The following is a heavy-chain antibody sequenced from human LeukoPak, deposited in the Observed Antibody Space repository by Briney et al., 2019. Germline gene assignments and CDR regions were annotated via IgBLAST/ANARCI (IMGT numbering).Heavy chain of an antibody. CDR2: IYYSGST. D-gene: IGHD3-16*02. V-gene: IGHV4-39*07. CDR1: GFTFSSYW. Sequence: GSLRLSCAASGFTFSSYWMSWVRQPPGKGLEWIGSIYYSGSTYYNPSLKSRVTISVDTSKNQFSLKLSSVTAADTAVYYCARDRYDYVWGSYRYTGPFDYWGQGTLVTVSS. J-gene: IGHJ4*02. CDR3: ARDRYDYVWGSYRYTGPFDY.